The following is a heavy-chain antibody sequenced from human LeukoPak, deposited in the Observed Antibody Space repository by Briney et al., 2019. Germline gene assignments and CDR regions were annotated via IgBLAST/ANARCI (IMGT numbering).Heavy chain of an antibody. CDR3: ARDLAYSRLDY. D-gene: IGHD5-18*01. CDR2: INPDGNKK. J-gene: IGHJ4*02. CDR1: GLTFSSSW. Sequence: GGSLRLSCAVSGLTFSSSWMDWVRQAPGKGLEWVASINPDGNKKYSADSVKGRFTISRDNAENSLYLQMNSLRVEDTAFYYCARDLAYSRLDYWGQGMLVTVCS. V-gene: IGHV3-7*01.